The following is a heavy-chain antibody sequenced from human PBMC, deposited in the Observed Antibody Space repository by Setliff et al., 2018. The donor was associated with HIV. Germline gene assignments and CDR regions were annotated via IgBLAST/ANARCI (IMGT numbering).Heavy chain of an antibody. Sequence: SETLSLTCTVAGDSISSGRYYWSWIRQPAGKGLEWIGHVYTSGSTDYNPSLNSRLTISTDTSRNQFSLRLSSVTAADTAVYYCNIYYYYYMDVWGKGTTVTVSS. V-gene: IGHV4-61*09. CDR2: VYTSGST. J-gene: IGHJ6*03. CDR3: NIYYYYYMDV. CDR1: GDSISSGRYY.